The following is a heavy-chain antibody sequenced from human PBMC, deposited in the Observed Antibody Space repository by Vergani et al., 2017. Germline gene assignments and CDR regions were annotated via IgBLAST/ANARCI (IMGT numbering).Heavy chain of an antibody. D-gene: IGHD1/OR15-1a*01. J-gene: IGHJ4*02. V-gene: IGHV2-5*02. CDR1: GFSLSTSGVG. CDR3: AHIQTMRSTSLSPWNXFDY. CDR2: IYWDDDK. Sequence: QITLKESGPTLVKPTQTLTLTCTFSGFSLSTSGVGVGWIRQPPGKALEWLALIYWDDDKRYSPALKSRRTITKDTTKNQVVLTMTNRDPVDTATDYCAHIQTMRSTSLSPWNXFDYWGQGTLVTVSS.